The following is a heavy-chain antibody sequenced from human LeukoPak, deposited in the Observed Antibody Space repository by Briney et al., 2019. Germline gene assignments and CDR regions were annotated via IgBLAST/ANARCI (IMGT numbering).Heavy chain of an antibody. CDR2: ISSSGSTI. D-gene: IGHD3-10*02. CDR3: AELGITMIGGV. V-gene: IGHV3-48*04. Sequence: GGSLRLSCAASGFTFSSYSMNWVRQAPGTGLEWVSYISSSGSTIYNADSVKGRFTISRDNAKNSLYLQMNSLRAEDTAVYYCAELGITMIGGVWGKGTTVTISS. CDR1: GFTFSSYS. J-gene: IGHJ6*04.